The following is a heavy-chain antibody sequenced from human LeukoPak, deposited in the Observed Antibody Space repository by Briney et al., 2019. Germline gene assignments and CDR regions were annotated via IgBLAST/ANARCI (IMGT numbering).Heavy chain of an antibody. D-gene: IGHD3-16*01. Sequence: SETLSLTCAVYCGSFSGYYWSWIRQPPGKGLEWIGEINHSGSTNYNPSLKSRVTISVDTSKNQFSLKLSSVTAADTAVYYCARGLSNSRRTLLGLDYWGQGTLVTVSS. V-gene: IGHV4-34*01. J-gene: IGHJ4*02. CDR1: CGSFSGYY. CDR3: ARGLSNSRRTLLGLDY. CDR2: INHSGST.